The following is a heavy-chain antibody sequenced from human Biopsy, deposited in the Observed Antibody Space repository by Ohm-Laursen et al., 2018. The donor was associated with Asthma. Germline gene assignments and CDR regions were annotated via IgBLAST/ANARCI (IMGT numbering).Heavy chain of an antibody. CDR2: IYKSGQV. V-gene: IGHV4-39*01. Sequence: SETLSLTCTVSGGSIGSNFYYWGWIRQPPGKGLEWIGNIYKSGQVYYNLSLKSRVTISVDTSKNQFSLQLRSVTAADTAVYYCAGFCSGGNCPDHWGQGTLVTVSS. J-gene: IGHJ4*02. CDR3: AGFCSGGNCPDH. D-gene: IGHD2-15*01. CDR1: GGSIGSNFYY.